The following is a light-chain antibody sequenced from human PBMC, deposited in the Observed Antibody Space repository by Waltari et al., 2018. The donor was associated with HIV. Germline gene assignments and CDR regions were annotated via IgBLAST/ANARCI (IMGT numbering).Light chain of an antibody. CDR2: QDT. Sequence: SYDLTQPPSVSVSPGQTASITCSGDKLGDKDVCWFQQKPGQSPVLVIYQDTKRPSGLSVRFSGSNSGNTATLIISGTQAMDEADYYCQAWDNSAYVFGPGTKVTVL. CDR1: KLGDKD. V-gene: IGLV3-1*01. CDR3: QAWDNSAYV. J-gene: IGLJ1*01.